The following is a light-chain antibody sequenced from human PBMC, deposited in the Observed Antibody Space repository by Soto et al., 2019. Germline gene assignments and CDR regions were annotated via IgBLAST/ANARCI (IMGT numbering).Light chain of an antibody. V-gene: IGKV1-5*03. CDR2: KAS. CDR1: ESISSW. Sequence: DIQMTQSPSTLSASVGDRVTITCRASESISSWLAWYQQKPGKAPNLLIYKASNLESGVPSRFSGSGSGTEFTLTISSLQPDDSATYYCQQYNSYSTFGQGTKVEIQ. CDR3: QQYNSYST. J-gene: IGKJ1*01.